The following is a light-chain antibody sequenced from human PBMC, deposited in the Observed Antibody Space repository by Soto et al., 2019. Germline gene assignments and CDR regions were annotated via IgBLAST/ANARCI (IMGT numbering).Light chain of an antibody. V-gene: IGKV3-20*01. CDR1: QSVSSSY. Sequence: EVVLTQSPGTLSLSPGEGATLSCRASQSVSSSYLAWYQHKPGQAPRLLIYGASSRATAFPDRFSGSGSGTDFTLTISRLEPEDFAVYYCHQYGSSPWTFGQGTKVE. CDR3: HQYGSSPWT. CDR2: GAS. J-gene: IGKJ1*01.